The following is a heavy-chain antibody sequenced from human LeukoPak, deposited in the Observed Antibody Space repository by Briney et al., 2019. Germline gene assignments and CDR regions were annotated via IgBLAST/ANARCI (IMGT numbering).Heavy chain of an antibody. J-gene: IGHJ5*02. CDR2: ISVYSGNT. Sequence: ASVKVSCKASGYTFTSYGISWVRQAPGQGLEWMGWISVYSGNTNYAQKFQGRVTMTTDTSTSTAYVELRSLRSDDTAVYYCARVRNSAMVTQINWFDPWGQGTLVTVSS. D-gene: IGHD5-18*01. V-gene: IGHV1-18*01. CDR1: GYTFTSYG. CDR3: ARVRNSAMVTQINWFDP.